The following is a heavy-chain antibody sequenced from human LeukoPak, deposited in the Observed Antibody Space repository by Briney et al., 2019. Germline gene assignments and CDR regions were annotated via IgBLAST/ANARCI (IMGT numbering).Heavy chain of an antibody. CDR2: IYSGGST. CDR1: EFTVSRDY. J-gene: IGHJ4*02. D-gene: IGHD1-1*01. CDR3: ARGNWNDDERLAY. Sequence: AGGSLRVSCAASEFTVSRDYMSWGREAPGKGLGWGSVIYSGGSTYYADSVKGRFTISRDNSKNTLYLQMNSLRAEDTAVYYCARGNWNDDERLAYWGQGTLVTVSS. V-gene: IGHV3-53*01.